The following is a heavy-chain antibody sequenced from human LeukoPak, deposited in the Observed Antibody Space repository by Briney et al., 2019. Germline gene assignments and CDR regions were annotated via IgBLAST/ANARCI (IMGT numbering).Heavy chain of an antibody. J-gene: IGHJ6*03. Sequence: KPGGSLRLPCAASGFTFSDYYMSWIRQAPGKGLEWASYISSSGSTIYYADSVKGRFTISRDNAKNSLYLQMNSLRAEDTAVYYCARGADIVVVPAANPYYYYYMDVWGKGTTVTVSS. CDR2: ISSSGSTI. V-gene: IGHV3-11*04. CDR1: GFTFSDYY. D-gene: IGHD2-2*01. CDR3: ARGADIVVVPAANPYYYYYMDV.